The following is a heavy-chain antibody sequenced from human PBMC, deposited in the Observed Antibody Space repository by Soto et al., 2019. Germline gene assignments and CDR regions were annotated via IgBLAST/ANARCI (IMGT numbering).Heavy chain of an antibody. D-gene: IGHD2-21*02. V-gene: IGHV1-46*01. CDR3: ARGGHVVVVTAALDY. CDR2: VNPSGGHT. CDR1: GDTFTDYY. Sequence: QVQLMQSGAEVKKPGASVKVSCKASGDTFTDYYIHWVRQAPGQGLEWMGTVNPSGGHTTYAQHFLGRVTMTRATPTSTPYMELTSLTSDDTAVYYCARGGHVVVVTAALDYWGQGTLVTVSS. J-gene: IGHJ4*02.